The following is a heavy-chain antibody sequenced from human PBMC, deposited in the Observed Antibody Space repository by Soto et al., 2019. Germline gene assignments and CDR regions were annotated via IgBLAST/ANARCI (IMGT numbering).Heavy chain of an antibody. CDR3: AGNIVATISSFDY. D-gene: IGHD5-12*01. J-gene: IGHJ4*02. V-gene: IGHV4-34*01. CDR1: GESFRGYS. CDR2: INHSGST. Sequence: QVQLQQWGAGLLKPSETLSLTCAVYGESFRGYSGAGIRQPPGKGLEWIGEINHSGSTNYNPSLKSRVTMSVDTSKNQFSLKLSSVTAADTAVYYCAGNIVATISSFDYWGQGTLVTVSS.